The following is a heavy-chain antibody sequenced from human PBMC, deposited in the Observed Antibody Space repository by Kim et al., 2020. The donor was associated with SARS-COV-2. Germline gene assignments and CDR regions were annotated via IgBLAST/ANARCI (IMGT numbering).Heavy chain of an antibody. V-gene: IGHV3-7*01. D-gene: IGHD2-8*01. Sequence: KYYLDSVTGRFTVSRDNTRNSLYLQMNSLRAEDTGVYFCARDPYFGLFDYWGQGARVTVSS. CDR3: ARDPYFGLFDY. CDR2: K. J-gene: IGHJ4*02.